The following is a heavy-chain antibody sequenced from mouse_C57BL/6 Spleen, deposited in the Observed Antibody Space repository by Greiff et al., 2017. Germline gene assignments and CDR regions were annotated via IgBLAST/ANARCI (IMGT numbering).Heavy chain of an antibody. CDR3: ARGDYDKDYYAMDY. CDR2: INYDGSST. CDR1: GFTFSDYY. Sequence: EVQLVESEGGLVQPGSSMKLSCTASGFTFSDYYMAWVRQVPEKGLEWVANINYDGSSTYYLDSLKSRFIISRDNAKNILYLQMSSLKSEDTATYYCARGDYDKDYYAMDYWGQGTSVTVSS. V-gene: IGHV5-16*01. D-gene: IGHD2-4*01. J-gene: IGHJ4*01.